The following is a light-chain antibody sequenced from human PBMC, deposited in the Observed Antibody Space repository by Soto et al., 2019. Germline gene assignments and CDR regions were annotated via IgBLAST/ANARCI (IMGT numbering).Light chain of an antibody. V-gene: IGLV2-14*01. CDR3: SSYASSGAVV. CDR1: SSDVGAYNY. J-gene: IGLJ3*02. CDR2: EVN. Sequence: QSALTQPASVSGSPGQPITISCTGTSSDVGAYNYVSWYQLHPGKAPKLMIYEVNNRPSGVSHRFSGSKSGNTASLTFSGIQPEDEADYYCSSYASSGAVVFGGGTKLTVL.